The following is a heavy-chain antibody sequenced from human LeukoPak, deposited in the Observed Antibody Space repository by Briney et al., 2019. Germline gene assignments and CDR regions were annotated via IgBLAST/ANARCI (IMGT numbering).Heavy chain of an antibody. V-gene: IGHV1-8*01. J-gene: IGHJ6*04. CDR3: ARDKLPSKWDV. D-gene: IGHD1-7*01. CDR1: GYTFTSSD. Sequence: ASVKVSCKASGYTFTSSDINWVRQATGQGLEWMGWMNPNSGNTGYAQKFQGRVTMTRDMSTSTVYMELSSLRSEDTAVYYCARDKLPSKWDVWGKGTTVTVSS. CDR2: MNPNSGNT.